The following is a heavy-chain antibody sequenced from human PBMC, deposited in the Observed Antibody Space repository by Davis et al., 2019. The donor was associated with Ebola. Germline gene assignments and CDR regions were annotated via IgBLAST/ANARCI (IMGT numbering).Heavy chain of an antibody. CDR1: GFSLSTRGMG. CDR3: AHRLGRFGEWNFDY. V-gene: IGHV2-5*02. J-gene: IGHJ4*02. D-gene: IGHD3-10*01. Sequence: SGPTLVTPTQTLTLTCTFSGFSLSTRGMGVGWIRQPPGKALEWLALIYWDDDKRYRPSLKSRLTITKDTSKNQVALTMINMDPVDTATYYCAHRLGRFGEWNFDYWGLGTLVTVSS. CDR2: IYWDDDK.